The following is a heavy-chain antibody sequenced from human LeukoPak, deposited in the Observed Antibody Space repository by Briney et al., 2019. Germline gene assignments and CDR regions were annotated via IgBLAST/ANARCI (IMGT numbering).Heavy chain of an antibody. D-gene: IGHD4-17*01. J-gene: IGHJ4*02. CDR1: GYTFTSYG. V-gene: IGHV1-18*01. Sequence: VASVKVSCKASGYTFTSYGISWVRQAPGQGLEWMGWISVYNGNTNYAQKLQGRVTMTTDTSTSTAYMELRSLRSDDTAVYYCARGDDYGDYGYYFDYWGQGTLVTVSS. CDR3: ARGDDYGDYGYYFDY. CDR2: ISVYNGNT.